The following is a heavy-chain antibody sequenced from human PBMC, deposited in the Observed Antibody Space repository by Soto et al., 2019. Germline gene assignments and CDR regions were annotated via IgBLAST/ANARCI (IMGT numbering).Heavy chain of an antibody. CDR1: GFTSSNYA. V-gene: IGHV3-23*01. J-gene: IGHJ3*02. D-gene: IGHD3-22*01. CDR2: ISGSGDLT. CDR3: AIDRTITMVVVPHAFDI. Sequence: EVQLLESGGGLVQPGGSLRLSCAASGFTSSNYAMSWVRQAPGRGLEWVSGISGSGDLTYYADSVKGRFTISRDNSENIVYLPMNSLRAEDTSVYYCAIDRTITMVVVPHAFDIWGQGTMVTVSS.